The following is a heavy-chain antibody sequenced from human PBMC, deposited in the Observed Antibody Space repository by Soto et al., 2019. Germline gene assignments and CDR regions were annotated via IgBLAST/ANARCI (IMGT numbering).Heavy chain of an antibody. Sequence: PSETLSLTCTVSGGSFSSYYWSWIRQPPGKGLEWIGYIYNSGSTNYDPSLENRVTLSVDTSENQSSLKLTSVTAADTAIYYCGRGRTGSYFTFVDVWGQEIKVTVSS. V-gene: IGHV4-59*01. CDR1: GGSFSSYY. D-gene: IGHD1-26*01. CDR3: GRGRTGSYFTFVDV. CDR2: IYNSGST. J-gene: IGHJ6*02.